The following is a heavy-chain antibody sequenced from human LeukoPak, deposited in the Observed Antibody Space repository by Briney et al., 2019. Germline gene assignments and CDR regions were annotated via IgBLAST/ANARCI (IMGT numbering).Heavy chain of an antibody. J-gene: IGHJ3*02. D-gene: IGHD3-22*01. V-gene: IGHV1-69*01. CDR3: ARGEDDSSGYYFYAFDI. CDR2: IIPIFGTA. CDR1: GGTFSSYA. Sequence: ASVKVSCKASGGTFSSYAISWVRQAPGQGLEWMGGIIPIFGTANHAQKFQGRVTITADESTSTAYMELSSLRSEDTAVYYCARGEDDSSGYYFYAFDIWGQGTMVTVSS.